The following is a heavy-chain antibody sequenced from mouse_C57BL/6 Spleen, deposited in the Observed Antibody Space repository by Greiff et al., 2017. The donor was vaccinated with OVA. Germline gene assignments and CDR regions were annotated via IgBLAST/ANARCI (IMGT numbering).Heavy chain of an antibody. V-gene: IGHV1-76*01. Sequence: VQLQQSGAELVRPGASVKLSCKASGYTFTDYYINWVKQRPGQGLEWIARIYPGSGNTYYNEKFKGKATLTAEKSSSTAYMQLSSLTSEGSAVYFCARNYAMDYWGQVTSVTVSS. CDR2: IYPGSGNT. CDR1: GYTFTDYY. J-gene: IGHJ4*01. CDR3: ARNYAMDY.